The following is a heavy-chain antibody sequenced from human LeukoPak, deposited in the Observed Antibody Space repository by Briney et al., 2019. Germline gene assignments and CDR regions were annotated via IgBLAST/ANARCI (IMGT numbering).Heavy chain of an antibody. D-gene: IGHD5-18*01. V-gene: IGHV3-33*01. CDR2: IWYDGSNK. CDR1: GFTFSSYG. J-gene: IGHJ4*02. Sequence: PGGSLSLSCAASGFTFSSYGMHWVRQAPGKGLEWVAVIWYDGSNKYYADSVKDRLTISRDNSKNKLYLKMNSLRAEDTAVYYCAREPSGGYSYGAIDYWGQETLLTVPS. CDR3: AREPSGGYSYGAIDY.